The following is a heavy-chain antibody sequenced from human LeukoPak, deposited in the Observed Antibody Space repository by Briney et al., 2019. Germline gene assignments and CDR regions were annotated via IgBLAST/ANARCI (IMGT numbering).Heavy chain of an antibody. Sequence: SETLSLTCTVSGGSISSGGYYWSWIRQHPGKGLEWIGYIYYSGSTHYNPSLKSRVTISVDTSKNQFSLRLSSVTAADAAVYYCARDRGGSPFDYWGQGTLVTVSS. J-gene: IGHJ4*02. D-gene: IGHD1-26*01. CDR1: GGSISSGGYY. CDR2: IYYSGST. V-gene: IGHV4-61*08. CDR3: ARDRGGSPFDY.